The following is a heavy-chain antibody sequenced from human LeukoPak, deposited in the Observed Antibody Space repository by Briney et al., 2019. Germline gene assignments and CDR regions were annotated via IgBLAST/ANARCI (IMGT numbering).Heavy chain of an antibody. Sequence: PSETLSLTCTVSGGSISSYYWSWIRQPPGKGLEWIGYIYYSGSTNYNPSLKSRVTISVDTSKNQFSLKLSSVTAADTAVYYCARDRGNYGEIDYWGQGTLVTVSS. CDR1: GGSISSYY. J-gene: IGHJ4*02. CDR3: ARDRGNYGEIDY. D-gene: IGHD4-17*01. V-gene: IGHV4-59*12. CDR2: IYYSGST.